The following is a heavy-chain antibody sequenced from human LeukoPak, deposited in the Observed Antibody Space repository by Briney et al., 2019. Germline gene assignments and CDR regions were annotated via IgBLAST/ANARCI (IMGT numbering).Heavy chain of an antibody. Sequence: GGSLRLSCAASGFTFSAYAMSWVRQAPGKGLEWVSGISAWGDNTYSADSVRGRFTISRDNSKNTLYLQMNSLRVEDTAVYYCAKVWSVLRVGTTPFDYWGQGSLVAVSS. V-gene: IGHV3-23*01. CDR3: AKVWSVLRVGTTPFDY. CDR1: GFTFSAYA. D-gene: IGHD1-26*01. CDR2: ISAWGDNT. J-gene: IGHJ4*02.